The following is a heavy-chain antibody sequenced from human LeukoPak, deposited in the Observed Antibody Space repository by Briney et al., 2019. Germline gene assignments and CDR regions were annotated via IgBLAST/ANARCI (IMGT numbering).Heavy chain of an antibody. CDR2: IYPGDSDT. CDR1: GYRFTSYW. CDR3: ATGYGSGRGAFDI. V-gene: IGHV5-51*01. D-gene: IGHD6-19*01. J-gene: IGHJ3*02. Sequence: GESLKISCVGSGYRFTSYWIGWVRQMPGKGLEYMGTIYPGDSDTRYSPSFQGQVTTSADKSISTAYLQWSSLQASDTAMYYCATGYGSGRGAFDIWGQGTMVTVSS.